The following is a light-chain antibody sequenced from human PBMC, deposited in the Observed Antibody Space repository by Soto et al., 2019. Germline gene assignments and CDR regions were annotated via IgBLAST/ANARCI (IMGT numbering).Light chain of an antibody. V-gene: IGKV3-20*01. Sequence: EILLTQSPGTLSLSPGERAIFSCRASQRVSSTYLAWYQQKPGQAPRLLIYGASNRATGIPDRFSGSGSGTDFTLTISRLEPEDFAAYYCHQYGNFPLTFGGGTKVDIK. J-gene: IGKJ4*01. CDR3: HQYGNFPLT. CDR2: GAS. CDR1: QRVSSTY.